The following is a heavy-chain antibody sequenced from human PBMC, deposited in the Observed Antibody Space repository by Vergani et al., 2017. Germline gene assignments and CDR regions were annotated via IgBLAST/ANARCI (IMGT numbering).Heavy chain of an antibody. Sequence: QVQLQESGPGLVKPPQTLSLTCSVSGASISSGGYYWSWIRQFPGKGLEWIGYIYYSGSSNYNPSFKSRVTISVDSSMNRLFMNLTSVTAADTAVYYCAADVSRNWFDYWGQGTLVTVSS. CDR1: GASISSGGYY. D-gene: IGHD6-25*01. CDR3: AADVSRNWFDY. V-gene: IGHV4-31*03. CDR2: IYYSGSS. J-gene: IGHJ5*01.